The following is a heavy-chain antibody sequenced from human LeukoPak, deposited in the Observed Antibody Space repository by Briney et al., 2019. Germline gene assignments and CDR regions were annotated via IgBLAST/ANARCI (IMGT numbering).Heavy chain of an antibody. D-gene: IGHD6-19*01. CDR1: GVSISSYY. CDR2: IYYSGST. V-gene: IGHV4-59*01. J-gene: IGHJ5*02. Sequence: SETLSLTCTVSGVSISSYYWSWIRQPPGKGLEWIGYIYYSGSTNYNPSLQSRVTISVDTSKNQFSLKLSSVTAADTAVYYCAREVAVAGTRIVWFDPWGQGTLVTVSS. CDR3: AREVAVAGTRIVWFDP.